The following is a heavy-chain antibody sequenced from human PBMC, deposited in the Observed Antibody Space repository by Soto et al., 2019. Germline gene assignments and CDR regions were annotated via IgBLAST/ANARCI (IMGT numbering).Heavy chain of an antibody. J-gene: IGHJ6*03. CDR3: AKDLYELTYYYMDV. Sequence: PGGSLRLSCAASGFTFDDYAMHWVRQAPGKGLEWVSGISWNSGSIGYADSVKGRFTISRDNAKNSLYLQMNSLRAEDTALYYCAKDLYELTYYYMDVWGKGTTVTVSS. CDR1: GFTFDDYA. CDR2: ISWNSGSI. D-gene: IGHD3-10*01. V-gene: IGHV3-9*01.